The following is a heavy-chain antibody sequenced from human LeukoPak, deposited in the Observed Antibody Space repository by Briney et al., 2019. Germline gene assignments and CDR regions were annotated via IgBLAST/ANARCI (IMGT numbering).Heavy chain of an antibody. V-gene: IGHV3-49*04. Sequence: GGSLRLSCTASGFTFGDYAMSWVRQAPGKGLEWVGFIRSKGYGETTEYVASVKGRFTNSRDDSKSIAYLQMNSLKTEDTAVYYCTSDYYGSGTYRIGFDYWGQGTLVTVSS. J-gene: IGHJ4*02. CDR3: TSDYYGSGTYRIGFDY. D-gene: IGHD3-10*01. CDR1: GFTFGDYA. CDR2: IRSKGYGETT.